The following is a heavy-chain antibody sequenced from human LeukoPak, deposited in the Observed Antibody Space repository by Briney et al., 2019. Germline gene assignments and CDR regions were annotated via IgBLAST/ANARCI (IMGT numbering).Heavy chain of an antibody. CDR3: ARRPYSDTSGRLSDV. Sequence: GGSLRLSCVASGFAFSSYNMNRVRQAPGKGLEWISYIGSSGSPTHYADSVGGRFTISRDNAKNSLYLQMNSLRDEDTAVYFCARRPYSDTSGRLSDVWGQGTTVTVSS. CDR1: GFAFSSYN. CDR2: IGSSGSPT. D-gene: IGHD3-22*01. J-gene: IGHJ6*02. V-gene: IGHV3-48*02.